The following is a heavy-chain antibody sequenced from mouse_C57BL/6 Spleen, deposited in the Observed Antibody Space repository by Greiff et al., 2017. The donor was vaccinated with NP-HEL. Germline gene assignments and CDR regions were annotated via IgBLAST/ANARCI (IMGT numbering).Heavy chain of an antibody. J-gene: IGHJ3*01. CDR1: GYTFTDYY. CDR3: AITGDLDWFAY. V-gene: IGHV1-26*01. Sequence: VQLQQSGPELVKPGASVKISCKASGYTFTDYYMNWVKQSHGKSLEWIGDINPNNGGTSYNQKFKGKATLTVDKSSSTAYMELRSLTSEDSAVYYCAITGDLDWFAYWGQGTLVTVSA. CDR2: INPNNGGT.